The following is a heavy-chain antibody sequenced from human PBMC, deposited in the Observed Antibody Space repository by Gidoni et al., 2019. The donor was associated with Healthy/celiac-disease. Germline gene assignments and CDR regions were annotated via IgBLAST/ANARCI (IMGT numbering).Heavy chain of an antibody. CDR3: ANLHIAVAGSDY. V-gene: IGHV1-69*01. CDR2: IIPIFGTA. CDR1: GGTFSSYA. Sequence: VQLVQSVAEVKKPSSSVKVSCKASGGTFSSYAISWVRQAPGQGLEWMGGIIPIFGTANYAQKFQGRVTITADESTSTAYMELSSLRSEDTAVYYCANLHIAVAGSDYWGQGTLVTVSS. J-gene: IGHJ4*02. D-gene: IGHD6-19*01.